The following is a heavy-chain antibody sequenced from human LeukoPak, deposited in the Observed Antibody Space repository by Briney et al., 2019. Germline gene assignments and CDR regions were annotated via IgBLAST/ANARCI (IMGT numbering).Heavy chain of an antibody. Sequence: XXQPPGKGLXWXGYIXYSGSTNYNPSLKSRVTISVDTSKNQFSLKLSSVTAADTAVYYCARGKGSDTAMVTADYYGMDVWGQGTTVTASS. CDR2: IXYSGST. V-gene: IGHV4-59*01. J-gene: IGHJ6*02. CDR3: ARGKGSDTAMVTADYYGMDV. D-gene: IGHD5-18*01.